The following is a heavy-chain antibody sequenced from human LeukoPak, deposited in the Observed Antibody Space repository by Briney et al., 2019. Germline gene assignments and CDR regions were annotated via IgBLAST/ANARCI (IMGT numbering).Heavy chain of an antibody. V-gene: IGHV4-39*01. J-gene: IGHJ4*01. CDR1: GGSISSSRYY. CDR2: IYSNGST. CDR3: ARLTAYSYGRGY. D-gene: IGHD5-18*01. Sequence: ETFYLICTVSGGSISSSRYYWGRIRQPPGKGLEYIGNIYSNGSTYYNPSLKHRVTISVDTSRSQFSLMLSSVTAADTASYYCARLTAYSYGRGYWGEGTVAAVSS.